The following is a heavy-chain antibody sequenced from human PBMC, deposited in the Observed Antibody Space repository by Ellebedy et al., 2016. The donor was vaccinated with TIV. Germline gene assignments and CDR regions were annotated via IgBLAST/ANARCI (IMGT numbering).Heavy chain of an antibody. J-gene: IGHJ5*02. Sequence: GESLKISCAASGFTFSSYWMTWVRQAPGKGLEWVANIHQAGTEKYYVDSLKGRFTISRDHAKNSLYLQMNSLRAEDTAVYYCARSITLVRGVSGLGWFDPWGQGTPVTVSS. CDR2: IHQAGTEK. V-gene: IGHV3-7*01. D-gene: IGHD3-10*01. CDR3: ARSITLVRGVSGLGWFDP. CDR1: GFTFSSYW.